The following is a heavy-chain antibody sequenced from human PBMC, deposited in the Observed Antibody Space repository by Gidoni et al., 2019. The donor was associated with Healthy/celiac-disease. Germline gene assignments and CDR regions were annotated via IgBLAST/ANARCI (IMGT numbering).Heavy chain of an antibody. V-gene: IGHV3-33*01. Sequence: QVQLVESGGGVVQPGRSLRLSCAASGFTFSSSGMHWVRQAPGKGLEWVAVIWYDGSNKYYADSVKGRFTISRDNSKNTLYLQMNSLRAEDTAVYYCARDDGAVAGTPEGGFDYWGQGTLVTVSS. CDR2: IWYDGSNK. J-gene: IGHJ4*02. CDR1: GFTFSSSG. D-gene: IGHD6-19*01. CDR3: ARDDGAVAGTPEGGFDY.